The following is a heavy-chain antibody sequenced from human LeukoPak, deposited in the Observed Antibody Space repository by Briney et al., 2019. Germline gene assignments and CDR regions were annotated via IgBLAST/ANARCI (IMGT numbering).Heavy chain of an antibody. CDR2: IYYSGST. CDR1: GGSISNTNW. Sequence: SGTLSLTCGVSGGSISNTNWWSWVRQSPGKGLEWIGEIYYSGSTNYNSSLKSRVSISLDKSKKQFSLKLTSVTAADTAVYYCAVAVTGYSFDYWGQGTLVTVSS. J-gene: IGHJ4*02. D-gene: IGHD6-19*01. CDR3: AVAVTGYSFDY. V-gene: IGHV4-4*02.